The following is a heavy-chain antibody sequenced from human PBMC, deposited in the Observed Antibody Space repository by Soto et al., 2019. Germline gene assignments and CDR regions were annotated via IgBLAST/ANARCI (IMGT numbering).Heavy chain of an antibody. J-gene: IGHJ4*02. CDR3: VVDTAMVTGY. CDR2: ISYDGSNK. V-gene: IGHV3-30-3*01. D-gene: IGHD5-18*01. CDR1: GFTFSSYA. Sequence: GGSLRLSCAASGFTFSSYAMPWVRQAPGKGLEWVAVISYDGSNKDYADSVKGRFTISRDNSKNTLYLQMNSLRAEDTAVYYCVVDTAMVTGYWGQGTLVTVSS.